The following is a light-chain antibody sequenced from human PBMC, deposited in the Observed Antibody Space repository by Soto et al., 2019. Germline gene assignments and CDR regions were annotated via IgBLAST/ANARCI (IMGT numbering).Light chain of an antibody. Sequence: DIQMTQSPSTLSASVGDRVTITLRASRSSNTWLAWYQQKPGTAPKLLVYKASTFQNGVPSRFSGSESGTEFTLTISSLQPDDFAAYYCQQSNSFSWTFGQGPKVEIK. V-gene: IGKV1-5*03. CDR2: KAS. J-gene: IGKJ1*01. CDR3: QQSNSFSWT. CDR1: RSSNTW.